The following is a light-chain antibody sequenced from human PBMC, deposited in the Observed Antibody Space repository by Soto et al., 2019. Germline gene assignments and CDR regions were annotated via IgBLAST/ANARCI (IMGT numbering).Light chain of an antibody. CDR2: VGS. Sequence: DVVMTQSPLSLPVTPGEPASISCRSSQSLVHSNGYNYLDWYLQKPGQSPQVLIYVGSNRASGVPDRFSGSGSGTDFTMKSSREEAEDVGVYYCMQTLQSRTFGQGTKVEI. CDR3: MQTLQSRT. CDR1: QSLVHSNGYNY. V-gene: IGKV2-28*01. J-gene: IGKJ1*01.